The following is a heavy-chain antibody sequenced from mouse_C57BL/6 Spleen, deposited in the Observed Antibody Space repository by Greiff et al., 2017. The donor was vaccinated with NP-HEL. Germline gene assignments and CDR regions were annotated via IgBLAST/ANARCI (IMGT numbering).Heavy chain of an antibody. V-gene: IGHV5-6*01. CDR2: ISSGGSYT. CDR1: GFTFSSYG. CDR3: ARNDGYYDYYAMDY. J-gene: IGHJ4*01. Sequence: DVQLVESGGDLVKPGGSLKLSCAASGFTFSSYGMSWVRQTPDKRLEWVATISSGGSYTYYPDSVKGRFTISRDNAKNTLYLQMSSLKSEDTAMYYCARNDGYYDYYAMDYWGQGTSVTVSS. D-gene: IGHD2-3*01.